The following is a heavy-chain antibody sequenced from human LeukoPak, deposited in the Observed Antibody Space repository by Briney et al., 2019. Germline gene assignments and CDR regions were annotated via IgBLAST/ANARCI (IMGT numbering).Heavy chain of an antibody. J-gene: IGHJ6*03. CDR1: GYSFTSYW. CDR2: IYPDDSDT. D-gene: IGHD2-8*01. Sequence: KPGESLKISCKGSGYSFTSYWIGLVRQMPGKGLEWMGIIYPDDSDTKYSPSFQGQVTISADKSISTAYLQWSSLKASDTAMYYCARLAFCTNAVCFSNYYYSMDVWGRGTTVTVSS. CDR3: ARLAFCTNAVCFSNYYYSMDV. V-gene: IGHV5-51*01.